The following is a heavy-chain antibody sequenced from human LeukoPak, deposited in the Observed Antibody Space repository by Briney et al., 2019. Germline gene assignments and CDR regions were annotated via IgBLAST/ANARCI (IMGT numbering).Heavy chain of an antibody. J-gene: IGHJ4*02. V-gene: IGHV4-31*03. D-gene: IGHD6-19*01. CDR2: IYYSGST. CDR3: ARGRLRYFDY. CDR1: GGSISSGGYY. Sequence: PSETLSLTCTVSGGSISSGGYYWSWLRPHPGKGLEWIGYIYYSGSTYYNPSLKSRVTISVDTSKNQFSLKLSSVTAADTAVYYCARGRLRYFDYWGQGTLVTVSS.